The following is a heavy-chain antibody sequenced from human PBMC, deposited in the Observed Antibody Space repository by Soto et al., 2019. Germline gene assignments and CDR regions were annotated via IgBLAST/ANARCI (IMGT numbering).Heavy chain of an antibody. CDR3: ARDPPDFNSGFDY. J-gene: IGHJ4*02. CDR1: GDSVSNNGAT. V-gene: IGHV6-1*01. Sequence: SQTLSLTCAICGDSVSNNGATWNWIRQSPSRGLEWLGRAYYRSRWLYDYATSVRGRITINPDTSKNRFSLQLNSVTPEDTAVYYCARDPPDFNSGFDYWGQGTPVTVS. D-gene: IGHD2-15*01. CDR2: AYYRSRWLY.